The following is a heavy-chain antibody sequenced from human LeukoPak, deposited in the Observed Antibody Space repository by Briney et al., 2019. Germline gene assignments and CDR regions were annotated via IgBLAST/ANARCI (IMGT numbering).Heavy chain of an antibody. CDR2: MNPNSGNT. CDR3: ARVGGNCSSTSCYFDYYMDV. V-gene: IGHV1-8*01. CDR1: GYTFTSYD. Sequence: ASVKVSCKASGYTFTSYDINWVRQATGQGLEWMGWMNPNSGNTGYAQKFQGRVTMTRNTSRSTAYMELSSLRSEDTAVYYCARVGGNCSSTSCYFDYYMDVWGKGTTVTVSS. D-gene: IGHD2-2*01. J-gene: IGHJ6*03.